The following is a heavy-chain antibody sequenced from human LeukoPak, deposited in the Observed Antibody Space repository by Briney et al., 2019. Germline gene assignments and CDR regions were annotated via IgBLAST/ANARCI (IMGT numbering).Heavy chain of an antibody. D-gene: IGHD2-2*01. CDR1: RFTFSSYG. CDR2: ISYDGSNK. CDR3: AKGPDIVVVPAALKVDWFDP. Sequence: PGGSLRLSCAASRFTFSSYGMHWVRQAPGKGLEWVAVISYDGSNKYYADSVKGRFTISRDNSKNTLYLQMNSLRAEDTAVYYCAKGPDIVVVPAALKVDWFDPWGQGTLVTVSS. J-gene: IGHJ5*02. V-gene: IGHV3-30*18.